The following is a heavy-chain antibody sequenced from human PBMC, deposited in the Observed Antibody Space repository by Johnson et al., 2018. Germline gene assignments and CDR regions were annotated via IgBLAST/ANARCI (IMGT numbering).Heavy chain of an antibody. V-gene: IGHV3-15*05. Sequence: VQLQESGGGLVKPGGSLRVSCAASGFTFSNAWMSWVRQAPGKGLEWVGRIKTKTDGGTTDYAAAVNGRFTISRDDSKNRVYVQMKSLKTEDIAVYYCTTDWAMLGGDIWGQGTMVTVSS. D-gene: IGHD2-2*01. CDR2: IKTKTDGGTT. CDR3: TTDWAMLGGDI. J-gene: IGHJ3*02. CDR1: GFTFSNAW.